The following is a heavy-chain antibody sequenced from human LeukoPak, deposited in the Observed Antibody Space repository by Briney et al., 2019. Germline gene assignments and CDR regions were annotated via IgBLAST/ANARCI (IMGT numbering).Heavy chain of an antibody. V-gene: IGHV4-30-4*01. CDR2: IYYSGST. Sequence: SETLSLTCTVSGGSIGSGDYYWSWIRQPPGKGLEWIGYIYYSGSTYYNPSLKSRVTISVDTSKNQFSLKLSSVTAADTAVYYCARETTVTTFDYWGQGTLVTVSS. D-gene: IGHD4-17*01. CDR3: ARETTVTTFDY. CDR1: GGSIGSGDYY. J-gene: IGHJ4*02.